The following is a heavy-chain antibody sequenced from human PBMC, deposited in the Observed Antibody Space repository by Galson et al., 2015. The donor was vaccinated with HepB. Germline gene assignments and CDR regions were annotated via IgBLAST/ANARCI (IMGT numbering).Heavy chain of an antibody. D-gene: IGHD6-19*01. CDR3: ARDRQQWLVVGFDI. J-gene: IGHJ3*02. V-gene: IGHV3-7*03. CDR1: GFTCSSYW. Sequence: SLILSCAASGFTCSSYWMGWVRQAPGMGLDAVANIKQDGRENYYVVSVKGRFTISRDNAKNSLYLQMNSLRAEDTSVYYCARDRQQWLVVGFDIWGQGTMVTVSS. CDR2: IKQDGREN.